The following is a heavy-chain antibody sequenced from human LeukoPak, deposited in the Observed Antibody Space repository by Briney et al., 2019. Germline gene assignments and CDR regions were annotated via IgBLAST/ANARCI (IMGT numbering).Heavy chain of an antibody. J-gene: IGHJ6*02. V-gene: IGHV4-59*01. D-gene: IGHD1-26*01. CDR3: AREVSGYYYGMDV. Sequence: SETLSLTCTVSGGSISNYHWSWIRQPPGKGLEWIGYIYYSGSTNYNPSLKSRVTISVDTPKNQFSLKLNSVTAADTAVYYCAREVSGYYYGMDVWGQGTTVTVSS. CDR1: GGSISNYH. CDR2: IYYSGST.